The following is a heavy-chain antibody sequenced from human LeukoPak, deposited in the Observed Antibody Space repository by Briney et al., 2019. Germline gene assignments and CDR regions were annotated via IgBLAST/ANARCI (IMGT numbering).Heavy chain of an antibody. CDR1: GYTFTSYG. CDR3: ARDFEDDSSGYYF. J-gene: IGHJ3*01. CDR2: ISAYNGNT. D-gene: IGHD3-22*01. Sequence: ASVKVSCTASGYTFTSYGISWARQAPGQGLDWMGWISAYNGNTTYAQKLQGRVTMTTDTSTSTAYMELRSLRSDDTAVYYCARDFEDDSSGYYFWGQGTMVIVSS. V-gene: IGHV1-18*01.